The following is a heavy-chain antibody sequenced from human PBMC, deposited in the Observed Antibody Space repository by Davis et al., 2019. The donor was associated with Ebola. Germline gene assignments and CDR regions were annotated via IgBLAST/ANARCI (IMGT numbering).Heavy chain of an antibody. V-gene: IGHV4-30-2*03. J-gene: IGHJ5*02. Sequence: MPSETLSLTCAVSGGSISSGGYSWSWIRQPPGKGLEWIGYIYHSGSTYYNPSLKSRVTISVDTSKNQFSLKLSSVTAADTAVYYCARPTQLYSSSWYWFDPWGQGTLVTVSS. CDR2: IYHSGST. CDR3: ARPTQLYSSSWYWFDP. CDR1: GGSISSGGYS. D-gene: IGHD6-13*01.